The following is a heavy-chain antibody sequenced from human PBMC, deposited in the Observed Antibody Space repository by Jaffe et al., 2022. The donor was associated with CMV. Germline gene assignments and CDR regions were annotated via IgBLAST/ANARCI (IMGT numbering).Heavy chain of an antibody. D-gene: IGHD4-4*01. J-gene: IGHJ6*02. CDR2: ISSSSSYI. CDR3: ARDTSRTVTTVYYYGMDV. Sequence: EVQLVESGGGLVKPGGSLRLSCAASGFTFSSYSMNWVRQAPGKGLEWVSSISSSSSYIYYADSVKGRFTISRDNAKNSLYLQMNSLRAEDTAVYYCARDTSRTVTTVYYYGMDVWGQGTTVTVSS. V-gene: IGHV3-21*01. CDR1: GFTFSSYS.